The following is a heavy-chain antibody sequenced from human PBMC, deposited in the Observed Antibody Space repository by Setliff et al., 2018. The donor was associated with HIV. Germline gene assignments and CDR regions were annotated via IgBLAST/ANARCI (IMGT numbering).Heavy chain of an antibody. J-gene: IGHJ4*02. Sequence: SETLSLPCGVSGYSISSGYYWGWIRQPPGKGLEWIGYIYHNGITYYNPSLKSRVTISVDTSQNQFSLKLSSVTAADTAIYYCARGLYYDSKSLDYWGQGTLVTVSS. D-gene: IGHD3-22*01. CDR3: ARGLYYDSKSLDY. V-gene: IGHV4-38-2*01. CDR1: GYSISSGYY. CDR2: IYHNGIT.